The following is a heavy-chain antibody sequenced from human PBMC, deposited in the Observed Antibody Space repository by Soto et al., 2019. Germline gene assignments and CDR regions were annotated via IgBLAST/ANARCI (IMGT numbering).Heavy chain of an antibody. V-gene: IGHV3-30*18. Sequence: QVQLVESGGGVVQPGRSLRLSCAASGFTFSSYGMHWVRQAPGKGLEWVAVISYDGSNKYYADSVKGRFTISRDNSKNTLYLQMNGLRAEDTAVYYCAKDNGIADDADIFDYWGQGTLVTVSS. D-gene: IGHD6-13*01. CDR2: ISYDGSNK. J-gene: IGHJ4*02. CDR3: AKDNGIADDADIFDY. CDR1: GFTFSSYG.